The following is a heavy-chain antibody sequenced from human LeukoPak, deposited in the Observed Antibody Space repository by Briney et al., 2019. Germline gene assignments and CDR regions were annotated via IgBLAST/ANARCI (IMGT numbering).Heavy chain of an antibody. CDR1: GFTFSSYG. V-gene: IGHV3-30*02. CDR3: ARDRSWSFDY. D-gene: IGHD6-13*01. J-gene: IGHJ4*02. Sequence: GGSLRLSCAASGFTFSSYGMHWVRQAPGKGLEWVTFIRHDGSDKYYADSVKGRFTISRDNSKNTLFLQMNSLRAEDTAVYYCARDRSWSFDYWGQGTLVTISS. CDR2: IRHDGSDK.